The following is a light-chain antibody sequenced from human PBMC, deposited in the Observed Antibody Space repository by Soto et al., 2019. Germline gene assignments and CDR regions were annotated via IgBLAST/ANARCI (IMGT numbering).Light chain of an antibody. Sequence: EVVMTQSPATLSVFPGERVTLSCRASQSVSTSLAWYQQKPGQAPRLLIYSASTRATGIPARFSGSGSGTEFTLTISSLESEVFAVYYCQQYIHGYTFGQGTELEIK. CDR2: SAS. J-gene: IGKJ2*01. CDR1: QSVSTS. V-gene: IGKV3-15*01. CDR3: QQYIHGYT.